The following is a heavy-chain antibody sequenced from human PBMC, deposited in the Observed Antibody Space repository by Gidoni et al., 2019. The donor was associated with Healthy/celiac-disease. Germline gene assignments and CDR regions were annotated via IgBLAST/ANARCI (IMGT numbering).Heavy chain of an antibody. J-gene: IGHJ4*02. D-gene: IGHD3-10*01. Sequence: EVQLVESGGGLVQPGGSLRLSCAASGFTFSSYSMNWVRQAPGKGLGWVAYISSSSSTIYYADSVKGRFTISRDNAKNSLYLQMNSLRDEDTAVYYCARLDTDVLLWFGETGLFDYWGQGTLVTVSS. CDR1: GFTFSSYS. V-gene: IGHV3-48*02. CDR2: ISSSSSTI. CDR3: ARLDTDVLLWFGETGLFDY.